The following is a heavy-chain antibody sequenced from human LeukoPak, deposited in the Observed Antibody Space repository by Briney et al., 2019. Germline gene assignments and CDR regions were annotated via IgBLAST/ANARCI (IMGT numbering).Heavy chain of an antibody. D-gene: IGHD3-22*01. CDR1: GFTFSSYS. V-gene: IGHV3-21*01. J-gene: IGHJ4*02. CDR3: ARERSTMIVVVINSYSDY. Sequence: GGSLRLSCAASGFTFSSYSMNWVRQAPGKRLEWVSSISSSSSYIYYAESVKGRGTISRDNAKNSLYLQMNSLRAEDTAVYYCARERSTMIVVVINSYSDYWGQGTLVTVSS. CDR2: ISSSSSYI.